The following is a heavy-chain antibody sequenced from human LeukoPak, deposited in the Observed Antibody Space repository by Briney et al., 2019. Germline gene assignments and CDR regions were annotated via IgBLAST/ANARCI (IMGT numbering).Heavy chain of an antibody. CDR3: ARTTEAHSWRTRYYDYYMDV. CDR2: IYSSGNT. Sequence: SETLSLTCTVSGASISSGSYYWSWIRQPAGKGLEWIGRIYSSGNTNYNPSLKSRVTISVDTSKNQFSLKLSSVTAADTAVYYCARTTEAHSWRTRYYDYYMDVWGKGTTVTVSS. J-gene: IGHJ6*03. V-gene: IGHV4-61*02. CDR1: GASISSGSYY. D-gene: IGHD6-13*01.